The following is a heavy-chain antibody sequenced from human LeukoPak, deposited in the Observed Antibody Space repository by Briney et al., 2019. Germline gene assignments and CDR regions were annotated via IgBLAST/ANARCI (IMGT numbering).Heavy chain of an antibody. Sequence: EASVTVSFTASGYTFTSYGISWVRQAPGQGREWMGWISAYNGNTNYAQKLQGRVTMTTDTSTSTAYMELRSLRSDDTAVYYCSRDSLSSNWFDPWGQGTLVTVSS. J-gene: IGHJ5*02. V-gene: IGHV1-18*01. CDR2: ISAYNGNT. CDR1: GYTFTSYG. D-gene: IGHD3-3*02. CDR3: SRDSLSSNWFDP.